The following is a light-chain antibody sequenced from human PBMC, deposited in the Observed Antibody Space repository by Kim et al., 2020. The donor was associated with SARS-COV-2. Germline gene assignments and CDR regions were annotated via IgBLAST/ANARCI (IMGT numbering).Light chain of an antibody. Sequence: QSALTQPASVSGSPGQSITISCTGSSSDVGSYNLVSWYQQHPGKAPKLVIYEVSERPSGVSNRFTGSKSGNTASLTISGLQAEDEADYYCCSYVGSGIFAVFGGGTQLTVL. J-gene: IGLJ2*01. CDR1: SSDVGSYNL. V-gene: IGLV2-23*02. CDR2: EVS. CDR3: CSYVGSGIFAV.